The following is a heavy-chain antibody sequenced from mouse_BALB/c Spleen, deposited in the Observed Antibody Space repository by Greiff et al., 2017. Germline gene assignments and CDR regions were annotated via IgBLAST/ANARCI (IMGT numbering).Heavy chain of an antibody. CDR1: GFTFSSFG. V-gene: IGHV5-17*02. Sequence: EVMLVESGGGLVQPGGSRKLSCAASGFTFSSFGMHWVRQAPEKGLEWVAYISSGSSTIYYADTVKGRFTISRDNPKNTLFLQMTSLRSEDTAVYYCARSPITTATWFAYWGQGTLVTVSA. D-gene: IGHD1-2*01. CDR2: ISSGSSTI. CDR3: ARSPITTATWFAY. J-gene: IGHJ3*01.